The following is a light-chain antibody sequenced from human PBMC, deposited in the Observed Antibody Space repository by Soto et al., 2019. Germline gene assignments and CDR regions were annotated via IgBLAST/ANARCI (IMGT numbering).Light chain of an antibody. J-gene: IGKJ2*01. V-gene: IGKV3-15*01. Sequence: EIVMTQSPATLSVSPGERATLSCRASQSISGELAWYQQRPGQPPRPLIYGVSTRATSVPDRFSGSGSGSDFTLTISGLQSEDFAVYYCQQGHDWPLTFGQGTRLDI. CDR2: GVS. CDR1: QSISGE. CDR3: QQGHDWPLT.